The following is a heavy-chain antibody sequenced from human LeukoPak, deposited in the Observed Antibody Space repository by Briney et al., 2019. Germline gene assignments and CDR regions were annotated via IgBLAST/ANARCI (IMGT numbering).Heavy chain of an antibody. Sequence: PSETLSLTCTVSGGSISNYYWTWIRQPPGKGLEWIAYIYSSGGSDSNPSLKSRLTISVDMSKNQFSLKLSSVTAADTARYYCARPPRRRYYYYYMDVWGKGTAVTVSS. V-gene: IGHV4-4*09. CDR2: IYSSGGS. CDR1: GGSISNYY. CDR3: ARPPRRRYYYYYMDV. J-gene: IGHJ6*03.